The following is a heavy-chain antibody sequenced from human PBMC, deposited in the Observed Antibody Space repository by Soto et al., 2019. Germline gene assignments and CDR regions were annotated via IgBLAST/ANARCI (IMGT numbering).Heavy chain of an antibody. J-gene: IGHJ4*02. CDR1: GGTFSSYA. CDR3: ATLREITMVRGVLDY. CDR2: IIPIFGTA. Sequence: SVKVSCKASGGTFSSYAISWVRQAPGQGLEWMGGIIPIFGTANYAQKFQGRVTITADESTSTAYMELSSLRSEDTAVYYCATLREITMVRGVLDYWGQGTLVTVSS. D-gene: IGHD3-10*01. V-gene: IGHV1-69*13.